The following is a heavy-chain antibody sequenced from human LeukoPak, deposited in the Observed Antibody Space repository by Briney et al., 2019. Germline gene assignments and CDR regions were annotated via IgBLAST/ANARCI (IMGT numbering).Heavy chain of an antibody. J-gene: IGHJ6*02. Sequence: GGSLRLSCAASGFTFSSYRMHWVRQAPGKGLVWVSRINSDGSSTSYADSVKGRFTISRDNAKNTLYLQMNSLRAEDTAVYYCARSSGYYYYYGMDVWGQGTTVTVSS. V-gene: IGHV3-74*01. CDR3: ARSSGYYYYYGMDV. CDR2: INSDGSST. CDR1: GFTFSSYR. D-gene: IGHD3-10*01.